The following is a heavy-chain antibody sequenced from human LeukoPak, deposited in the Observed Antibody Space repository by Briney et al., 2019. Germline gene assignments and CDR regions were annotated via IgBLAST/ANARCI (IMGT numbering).Heavy chain of an antibody. Sequence: SVKVSCKASGGTFSSYAISWVRQAPGQGLEWMGAIIPIFGTANYAQKFQGRVTITADESTSTAYMELSSLRSEDTAVYYCARPVAGSSAPYYYYGMDAWGQGTTVTVSS. J-gene: IGHJ6*02. CDR3: ARPVAGSSAPYYYYGMDA. D-gene: IGHD6-19*01. V-gene: IGHV1-69*13. CDR2: IIPIFGTA. CDR1: GGTFSSYA.